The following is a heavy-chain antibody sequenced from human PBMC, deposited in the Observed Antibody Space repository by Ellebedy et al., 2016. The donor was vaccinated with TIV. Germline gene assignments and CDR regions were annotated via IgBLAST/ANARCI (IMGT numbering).Heavy chain of an antibody. Sequence: GGSLRLSXATSGCPFSTRWLSWVRQAPGKGLEWVANINQDGGDRNYVDSVRGRFTISRDNSKNTLYLQMDSLRAEDTAVYYCACFDNRGNYSDYWGRGALVTVSS. CDR2: INQDGGDR. V-gene: IGHV3-7*01. D-gene: IGHD3-22*01. CDR1: GCPFSTRW. J-gene: IGHJ4*02. CDR3: ACFDNRGNYSDY.